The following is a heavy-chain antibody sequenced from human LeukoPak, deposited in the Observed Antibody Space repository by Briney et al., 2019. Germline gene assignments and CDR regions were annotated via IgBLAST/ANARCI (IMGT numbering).Heavy chain of an antibody. Sequence: GGSLRLSCAASGFTFSSYNMNWVRQAPGKGLEWVSSITSSSSSYIYYADSVKGRFTISRDNAKNSLYLQMNSLRAEDTAVYYCAELGITMIGGVWGKGTTVTISS. D-gene: IGHD3-10*02. V-gene: IGHV3-21*01. CDR2: ITSSSSSYI. CDR1: GFTFSSYN. CDR3: AELGITMIGGV. J-gene: IGHJ6*04.